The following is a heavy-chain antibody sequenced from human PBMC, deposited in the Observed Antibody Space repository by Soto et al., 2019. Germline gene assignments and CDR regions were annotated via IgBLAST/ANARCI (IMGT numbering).Heavy chain of an antibody. V-gene: IGHV1-18*01. CDR3: ARDEILYISRDIVVVPAAIMREYYYGMDV. CDR2: ISAYNGNT. Sequence: ASVKVSCKASGYTFTSYGISWVRQAPGQGLEWMGWISAYNGNTNYAQKLQGRVTMTTDTSTSTACMELRSLRSDDTAVYYCARDEILYISRDIVVVPAAIMREYYYGMDVWGQGTTVTVSS. J-gene: IGHJ6*02. CDR1: GYTFTSYG. D-gene: IGHD2-2*02.